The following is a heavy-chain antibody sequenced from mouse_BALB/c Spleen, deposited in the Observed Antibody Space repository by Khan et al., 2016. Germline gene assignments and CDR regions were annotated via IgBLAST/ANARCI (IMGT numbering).Heavy chain of an antibody. Sequence: QVQLQQSGAELMKPGASVKISCKATGYSFSNYWIEWVKQRPGHGLEWIGDILPGSGYSNSNENFKGKATFTADASCNTAYMLLISLTSEDSAVYFCARAWYSMDYWGQGTSVTVSS. CDR2: ILPGSGYS. CDR1: GYSFSNYW. CDR3: ARAWYSMDY. J-gene: IGHJ4*01. V-gene: IGHV1-9*01.